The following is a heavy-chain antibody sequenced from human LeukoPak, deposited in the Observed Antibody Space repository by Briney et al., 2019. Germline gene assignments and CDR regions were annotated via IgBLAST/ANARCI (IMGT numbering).Heavy chain of an antibody. V-gene: IGHV4-38-2*02. CDR1: GGSIGSHY. J-gene: IGHJ5*02. D-gene: IGHD2-15*01. Sequence: SETLSLICTVSGGSIGSHYWNWVRQPPGKGLEWIGSIYHSGSTYYNPSLKSRVTISVDTSKNQFSLKLSSVTAADTAVYYCARDRLSGYCSGGSCYSLSTHWFDPWGQGTLVTVSS. CDR3: ARDRLSGYCSGGSCYSLSTHWFDP. CDR2: IYHSGST.